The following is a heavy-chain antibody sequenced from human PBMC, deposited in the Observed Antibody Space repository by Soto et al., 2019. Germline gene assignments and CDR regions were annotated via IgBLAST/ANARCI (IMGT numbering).Heavy chain of an antibody. J-gene: IGHJ1*01. CDR2: MNPNSGNT. CDR3: ARGRAPGGDYRSYFHH. Sequence: QVQLVQSGADVKKPGASVKVSCKASGYTSTTYDINWVRQAAGQGLEWMGWMNPNSGNTGYAHKFKGRVIMTRNTSTSTGYMELSGLTSEDTAVYYCARGRAPGGDYRSYFHHWGQGTLVTVSS. V-gene: IGHV1-8*01. CDR1: GYTSTTYD. D-gene: IGHD4-4*01.